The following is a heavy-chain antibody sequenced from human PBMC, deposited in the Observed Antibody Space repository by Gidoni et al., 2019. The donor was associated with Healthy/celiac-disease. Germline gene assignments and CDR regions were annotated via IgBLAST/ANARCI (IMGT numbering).Heavy chain of an antibody. CDR1: GGSFSCSY. Sequence: QVQLQQWGAGLLKPSATLSLTCAVYGGSFSCSYWSWIRQPPGKGLEWIGEINHSGSTNYNPSLKSRVTISVDTSKNQFSLKLSSVTAADTAVYYCARGVAIIIAAAGRWWFDPWGQGTLVTVSS. D-gene: IGHD6-13*01. CDR2: INHSGST. J-gene: IGHJ5*02. V-gene: IGHV4-34*01. CDR3: ARGVAIIIAAAGRWWFDP.